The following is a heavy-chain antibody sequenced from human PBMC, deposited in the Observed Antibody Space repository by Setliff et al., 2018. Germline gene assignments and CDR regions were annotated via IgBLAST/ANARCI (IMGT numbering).Heavy chain of an antibody. J-gene: IGHJ4*02. V-gene: IGHV4-34*12. Sequence: SETLSLTCAVYGGSFSGYYWRWIRQPPGQRMERNGEIIHTGSTNYNPSLKSRVTISMDTSKNQFSLRVSPVTVADTAVYYCARSFSRREKFLLDDWGQGALVTVSS. CDR2: IIHTGST. CDR3: ARSFSRREKFLLDD. D-gene: IGHD1-26*01. CDR1: GGSFSGYY.